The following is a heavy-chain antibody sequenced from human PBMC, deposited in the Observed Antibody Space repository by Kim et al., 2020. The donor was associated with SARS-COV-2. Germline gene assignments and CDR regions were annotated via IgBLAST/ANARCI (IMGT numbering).Heavy chain of an antibody. J-gene: IGHJ4*02. D-gene: IGHD2-2*02. CDR1: VYTFNSYD. CDR3: VRGDSDCSSASCYNY. Sequence: ASVKVSCKASVYTFNSYDINWVRQATGQGLEWMGWMNPNSGNTGYAQKFQGRVTMTRSTPINTAYMELNSLSSEDTAVYYCVRGDSDCSSASCYNYWGQGTLVTVSS. V-gene: IGHV1-8*01. CDR2: MNPNSGNT.